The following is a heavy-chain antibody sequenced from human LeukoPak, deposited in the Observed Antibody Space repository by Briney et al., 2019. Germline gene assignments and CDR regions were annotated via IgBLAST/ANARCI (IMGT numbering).Heavy chain of an antibody. Sequence: GESLKISCKGSGYSFTSYWIGWVSQMPGKGLEWMGIIYPGDSDTRYSPSFQGQVTISADKSISTAYLQWSSLKASDTAMYYCARRNQYYDSSGTPQNAFDIWGQGTMVTVSS. CDR3: ARRNQYYDSSGTPQNAFDI. D-gene: IGHD3-22*01. CDR2: IYPGDSDT. CDR1: GYSFTSYW. J-gene: IGHJ3*02. V-gene: IGHV5-51*01.